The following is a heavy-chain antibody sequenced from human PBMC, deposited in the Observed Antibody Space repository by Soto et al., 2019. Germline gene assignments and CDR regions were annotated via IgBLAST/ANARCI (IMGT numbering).Heavy chain of an antibody. J-gene: IGHJ3*02. CDR3: ATDRAFKAFDI. V-gene: IGHV3-33*01. D-gene: IGHD3-3*02. Sequence: PGGSLRLSCAASGFTFSSYGMHWVRQAPGKGLEWVAVIWYDGSNKYYADSVKGRFTISRDNSKNTLYLQMNSLRAEDTAVYYCATDRAFKAFDIWGQGTMVTVSS. CDR1: GFTFSSYG. CDR2: IWYDGSNK.